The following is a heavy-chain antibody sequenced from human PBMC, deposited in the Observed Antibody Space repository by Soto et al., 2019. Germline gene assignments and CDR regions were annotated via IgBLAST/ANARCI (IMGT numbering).Heavy chain of an antibody. CDR2: IYYSGIT. CDR3: AREKGYDFWSGYPYYYYYGMDV. D-gene: IGHD3-3*01. V-gene: IGHV4-61*01. CDR1: GGSVSSGIYY. J-gene: IGHJ6*02. Sequence: SETLSLTCTVSGGSVSSGIYYGIWIRQPPGKVLEWIGYIYYSGITNYNPSLKSRVTISVDTSKNQFSLKLSSVTAADTAVYYCAREKGYDFWSGYPYYYYYGMDVWGQGTTVTVSS.